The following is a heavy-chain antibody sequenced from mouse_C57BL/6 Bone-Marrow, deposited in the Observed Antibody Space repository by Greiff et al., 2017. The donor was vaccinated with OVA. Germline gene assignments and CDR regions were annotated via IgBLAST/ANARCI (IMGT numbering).Heavy chain of an antibody. Sequence: EVKVVESGGGLVKPGGSLKLSCAASGFTFSDYGMHWVRQAPEKGLEWVAYISSGSSTIYYADTVKGRFTISRDNAKNTLFLQMTSLRSEDTAMYYCARKEFQGFAYWGQGTLVTVSA. CDR2: ISSGSSTI. CDR1: GFTFSDYG. J-gene: IGHJ3*01. D-gene: IGHD3-2*02. V-gene: IGHV5-17*01. CDR3: ARKEFQGFAY.